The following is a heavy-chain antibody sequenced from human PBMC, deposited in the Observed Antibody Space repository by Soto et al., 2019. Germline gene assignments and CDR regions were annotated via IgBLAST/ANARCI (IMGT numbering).Heavy chain of an antibody. V-gene: IGHV3-33*01. D-gene: IGHD2-2*01. J-gene: IGHJ5*02. CDR1: GGTCSSYG. Sequence: PGGSLRLSWAASGGTCSSYGMHWVRQAPGKGLEWVAVIWYDGSNKYYADSVKGRFTISRDNSKNTLYLQMNSLRAEDTAVYYCASQRSTSCPNWFDPWGQGTLVTVSS. CDR2: IWYDGSNK. CDR3: ASQRSTSCPNWFDP.